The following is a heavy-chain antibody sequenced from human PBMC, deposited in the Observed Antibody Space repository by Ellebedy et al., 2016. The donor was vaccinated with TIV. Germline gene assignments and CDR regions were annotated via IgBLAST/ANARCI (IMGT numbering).Heavy chain of an antibody. CDR3: GKGTALLFDPIQS. J-gene: IGHJ1*01. D-gene: IGHD2/OR15-2a*01. Sequence: GGSLRLSXAASGFSVSGNYMTWVRQAPGKGLEWVSIIFVGGATYYADSVKGRFTISRDNSKNTVDLHMNSLRGDDTAVYFCGKGTALLFDPIQSWGQGTLVAVSS. CDR1: GFSVSGNY. CDR2: IFVGGAT. V-gene: IGHV3-53*01.